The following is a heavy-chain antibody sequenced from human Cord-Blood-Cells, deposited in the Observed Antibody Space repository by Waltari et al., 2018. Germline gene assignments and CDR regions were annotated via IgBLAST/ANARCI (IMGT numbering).Heavy chain of an antibody. CDR3: ARQGADYGSGNDAFDI. Sequence: LVESGGGLVKPGGSLRLSCAASGFTFSSYSMNWVRQAPGKGMEWVSSISSSSSYIYYADSVKGRFTISRDNAKNSLYLQMNSLRAEDTAVYYCARQGADYGSGNDAFDIWGQGTMVTVS. D-gene: IGHD3-10*01. CDR2: ISSSSSYI. V-gene: IGHV3-21*01. CDR1: GFTFSSYS. J-gene: IGHJ3*02.